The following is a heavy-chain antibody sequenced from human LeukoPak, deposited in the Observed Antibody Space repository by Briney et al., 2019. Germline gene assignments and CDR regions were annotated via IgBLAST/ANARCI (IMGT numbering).Heavy chain of an antibody. J-gene: IGHJ6*04. Sequence: PGGSLRLSCAASGFTFTSYAMTWVRQAPGKGLEWVSVISGSGGSTYYVDSGKGRFPISRDNSKNTVYLQMNSLRAEDTAVYYCAKDRYSSSSKDMDVWGKGTTVTVSS. CDR3: AKDRYSSSSKDMDV. V-gene: IGHV3-23*01. D-gene: IGHD6-6*01. CDR2: ISGSGGST. CDR1: GFTFTSYA.